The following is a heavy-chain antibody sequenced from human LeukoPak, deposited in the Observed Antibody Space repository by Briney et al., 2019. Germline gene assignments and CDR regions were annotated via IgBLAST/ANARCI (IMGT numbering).Heavy chain of an antibody. V-gene: IGHV1-8*01. CDR3: ASDYRKRVNWFDP. CDR1: GYTFTSYD. CDR2: MNPNSGNT. D-gene: IGHD4-11*01. Sequence: ASVKVSCKASGYTFTSYDINWVRQATGQGLEWMGWMNPNSGNTGYAQKFQGRVTMTRNTSISTAYMELSSLRSEDTAVYYCASDYRKRVNWFDPWGQGTLVTVSS. J-gene: IGHJ5*02.